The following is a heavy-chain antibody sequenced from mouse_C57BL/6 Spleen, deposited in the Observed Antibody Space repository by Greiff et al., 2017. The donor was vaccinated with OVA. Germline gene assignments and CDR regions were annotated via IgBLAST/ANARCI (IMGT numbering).Heavy chain of an antibody. CDR1: GYTFTSYW. CDR2: IDPSDSYT. J-gene: IGHJ1*03. D-gene: IGHD1-1*01. V-gene: IGHV1-69*01. Sequence: VQLQESGAELVMPGASVKLSCKASGYTFTSYWMHWVKQRPGQGLEWIGEIDPSDSYTNYNQKFKGKSTLTVDKSSSTAYMQLSSLTSEDSAVYYCARQGSNWYFDVWGTGTTVTVSS. CDR3: ARQGSNWYFDV.